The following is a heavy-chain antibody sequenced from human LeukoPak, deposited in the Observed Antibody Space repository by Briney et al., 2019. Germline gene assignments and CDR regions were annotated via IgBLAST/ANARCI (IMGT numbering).Heavy chain of an antibody. CDR3: ARGGSSFYGYFHF. V-gene: IGHV4-39*07. CDR2: VDYTGNT. J-gene: IGHJ4*01. D-gene: IGHD6-6*01. Sequence: SETLSLTCTVSGASISTRNYYWGWIRQPPGKGLEWIGSVDYTGNTYYKPSLRSRLTISVDMSRNQFSLILTSVTAADTALYYCARGGSSFYGYFHFWGHGTLVTVSS. CDR1: GASISTRNYY.